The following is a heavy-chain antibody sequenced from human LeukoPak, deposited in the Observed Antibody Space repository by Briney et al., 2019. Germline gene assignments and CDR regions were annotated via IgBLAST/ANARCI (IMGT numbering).Heavy chain of an antibody. J-gene: IGHJ3*02. D-gene: IGHD5-24*01. CDR1: GFTFSSYE. CDR2: ISSSGSTI. V-gene: IGHV3-48*03. Sequence: GGSLRLSCAASGFTFSSYEMNWVRQAPGKGLEWVSYISSSGSTIYYADFVKGRFTISRDNAKNSLYLQMNSLRAKDTAVYYCARDPSYKGDAFDIWGQGTMVTVSS. CDR3: ARDPSYKGDAFDI.